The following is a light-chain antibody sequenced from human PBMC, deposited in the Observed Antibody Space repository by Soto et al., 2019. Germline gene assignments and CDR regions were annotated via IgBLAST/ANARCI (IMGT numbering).Light chain of an antibody. CDR1: QTVNSKY. J-gene: IGKJ2*01. CDR2: AAS. CDR3: HKYGSSPHT. V-gene: IGKV3-20*01. Sequence: EIVLTQSPGALSLSPGDRATLSCRASQTVNSKYLAWYHQRPGQARMLLIYAASSRATGIPDRFSGSGSGTDFTLTIVKLEPEDSGMFYCHKYGSSPHTFGQGTKLEIK.